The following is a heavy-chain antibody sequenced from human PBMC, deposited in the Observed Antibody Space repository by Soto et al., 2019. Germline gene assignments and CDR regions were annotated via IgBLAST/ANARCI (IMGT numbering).Heavy chain of an antibody. V-gene: IGHV3-30*18. Sequence: QVQLEESGGGVVQPGRSLRLSCAASGFTFSSYGMHWVRQAPGKGLEWVTVISYDGNVAYYADSVKGRFTISRDNSKNTLYLQMNSLRTEDTAMYYCAKEGPITNWYFDYWGQGTLVTVSS. D-gene: IGHD1-1*01. CDR2: ISYDGNVA. J-gene: IGHJ4*02. CDR1: GFTFSSYG. CDR3: AKEGPITNWYFDY.